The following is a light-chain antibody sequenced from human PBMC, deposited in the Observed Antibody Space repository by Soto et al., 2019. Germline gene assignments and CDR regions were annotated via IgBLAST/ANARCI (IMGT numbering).Light chain of an antibody. J-gene: IGKJ1*01. CDR2: GAS. CDR3: QQYGSSPGT. V-gene: IGKV3-20*01. CDR1: QSVSSSY. Sequence: EIVLTQSPCTLYLSPWESATLSCRASQSVSSSYLAWYQQKPGQAPRLLIYGASSRATGIPDRFSGSGSGTDFTLTISRLESEDFAVYYCQQYGSSPGTFGQGTKVDI.